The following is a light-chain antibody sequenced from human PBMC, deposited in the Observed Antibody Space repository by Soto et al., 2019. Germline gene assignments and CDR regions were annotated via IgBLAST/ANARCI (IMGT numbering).Light chain of an antibody. J-gene: IGLJ1*01. CDR2: DVS. V-gene: IGLV2-11*01. CDR3: CSYAGSYTFV. Sequence: QSVLTQPRSVSWSPGQSVTISCTGTSSDVGVYNYVSLYQQYPGKAPKIMIYDVSKRPSGVPDRFSGSKSDNTASLTISGLQAEDEADYYCCSYAGSYTFVFGIGTKVTVL. CDR1: SSDVGVYNY.